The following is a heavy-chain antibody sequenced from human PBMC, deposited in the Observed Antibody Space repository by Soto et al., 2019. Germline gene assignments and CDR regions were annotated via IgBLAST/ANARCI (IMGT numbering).Heavy chain of an antibody. J-gene: IGHJ4*02. Sequence: VKFSCKASGGTFSSYAISWVRQAPGQGLEWMGGIIPIFGTANYAQKFQGRVTITADESTSTAYMELSSLRSEDTAVYYCARELSSSWPRGFFDYWGQGTLVTVSS. CDR3: ARELSSSWPRGFFDY. V-gene: IGHV1-69*01. CDR1: GGTFSSYA. CDR2: IIPIFGTA. D-gene: IGHD6-13*01.